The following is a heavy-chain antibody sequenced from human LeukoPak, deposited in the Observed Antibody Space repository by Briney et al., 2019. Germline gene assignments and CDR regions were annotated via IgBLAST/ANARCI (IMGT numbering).Heavy chain of an antibody. CDR2: IWYDRSDK. CDR3: AKNWGTTGTTGWLFDY. Sequence: PGGSLRLSCGPSGFTFSSFGMHWLRQAPDKGLECVAIIWYDRSDKHYSDSVKRRFTSSRDNSKKTLYLQMNSLRAEDTAVYYCAKNWGTTGTTGWLFDYWGKGTLVTASS. CDR1: GFTFSSFG. D-gene: IGHD1-1*01. V-gene: IGHV3-33*06. J-gene: IGHJ4*02.